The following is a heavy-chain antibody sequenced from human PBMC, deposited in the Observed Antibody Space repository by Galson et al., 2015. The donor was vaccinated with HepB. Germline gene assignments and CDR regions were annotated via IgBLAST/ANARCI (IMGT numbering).Heavy chain of an antibody. V-gene: IGHV1-18*04. D-gene: IGHD6-13*01. CDR3: ASDDIAAAGSNYYYYGMDV. Sequence: SVKVSCKASGYTFTSYGISWVRQAPGQGLEWMGWISAYNGNTNYAQKLQGRVTMTTDTSTSTAYMELRSLRSDDTAVYYCASDDIAAAGSNYYYYGMDVWGQGTTVTVSS. J-gene: IGHJ6*02. CDR2: ISAYNGNT. CDR1: GYTFTSYG.